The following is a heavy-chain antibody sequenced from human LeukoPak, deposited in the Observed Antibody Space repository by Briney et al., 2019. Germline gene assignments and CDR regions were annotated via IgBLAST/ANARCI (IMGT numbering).Heavy chain of an antibody. J-gene: IGHJ4*02. V-gene: IGHV3-23*01. CDR3: AKKVGSKLWADLDY. CDR2: ISGSGGTT. Sequence: GGSLRLSCAASGFTFSNYAMSWVRQAPGKGLEWVSAISGSGGTTYYADSVKGRFTISRDNSKNTLYLQMNSLRAEDTAVYYCAKKVGSKLWADLDYWGQGTLVTVSS. D-gene: IGHD5-18*01. CDR1: GFTFSNYA.